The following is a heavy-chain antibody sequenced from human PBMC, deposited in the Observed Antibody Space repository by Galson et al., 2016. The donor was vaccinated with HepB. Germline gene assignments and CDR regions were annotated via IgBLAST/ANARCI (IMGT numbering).Heavy chain of an antibody. Sequence: SLRLSCAASGFSFDDYAFRWVRQAPGKGLEWVSGISSNGSIVAFAESVKGRFSISRDNARNHLFLQMNSLRPDDAALYYCVRDGATADLFYGLDVWGPWTTVTVSS. CDR3: VRDGATADLFYGLDV. D-gene: IGHD4-11*01. J-gene: IGHJ6*02. CDR1: GFSFDDYA. CDR2: ISSNGSIV. V-gene: IGHV3-9*01.